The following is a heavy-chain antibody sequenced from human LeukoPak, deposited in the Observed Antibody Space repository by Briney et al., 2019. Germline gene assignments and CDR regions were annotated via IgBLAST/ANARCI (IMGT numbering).Heavy chain of an antibody. Sequence: GGSLRLSCAASGFTFSGYSMNWVRQAPGKGLEWVSSISSSSSYIYYADSVKGRFTISRDNAKNSLYLQMNSLRAEDTAVYYCARESAMATTIDYWGQGTLVTVYS. J-gene: IGHJ4*02. CDR1: GFTFSGYS. V-gene: IGHV3-21*01. CDR2: ISSSSSYI. D-gene: IGHD5-24*01. CDR3: ARESAMATTIDY.